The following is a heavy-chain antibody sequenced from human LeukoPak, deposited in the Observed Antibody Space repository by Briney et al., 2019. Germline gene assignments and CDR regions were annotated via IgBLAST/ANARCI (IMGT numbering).Heavy chain of an antibody. J-gene: IGHJ4*02. D-gene: IGHD6-19*01. CDR3: TSDGGWYFNN. V-gene: IGHV1-2*02. Sequence: GASVKVSCKASGYTFTTYYMHWVRQAPGQGLEWMGWINPNSGGTNYAQKFQGRVTMTRDTSISTAYMELSGLRSDDTAVYYCTSDGGWYFNNWGQGSLATVSS. CDR1: GYTFTTYY. CDR2: INPNSGGT.